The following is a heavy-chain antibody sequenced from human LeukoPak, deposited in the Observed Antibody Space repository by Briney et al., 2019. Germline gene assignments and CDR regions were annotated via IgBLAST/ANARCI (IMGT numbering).Heavy chain of an antibody. CDR1: GYIFSGYY. Sequence: ASVNVSCKASGYIFSGYYMHWLRQAPGQGLEWMGWINPNSGGADYAQKFQGRVTMTRDTSISTAYMALSRLRSDDTAVYYCASLKNYYDSSGYLVTDAFDIWGQGTMVTVSS. J-gene: IGHJ3*02. CDR3: ASLKNYYDSSGYLVTDAFDI. CDR2: INPNSGGA. D-gene: IGHD3-22*01. V-gene: IGHV1-2*02.